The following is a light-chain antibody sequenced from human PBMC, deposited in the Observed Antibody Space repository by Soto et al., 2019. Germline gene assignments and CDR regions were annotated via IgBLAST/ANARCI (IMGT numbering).Light chain of an antibody. J-gene: IGLJ1*01. CDR1: SSNIGSNT. CDR2: SDD. V-gene: IGLV1-44*01. CDR3: AAWDDSLNGFV. Sequence: QSVLTQPPSASGTPGQRVTISCSGSSSNIGSNTIHWYQQLPGTAPKLLIHSDDKLPSGVPDRFSGSKSGTSGSLAISGLQSGDEADYYCAAWDDSLNGFVFGAGTKLTVL.